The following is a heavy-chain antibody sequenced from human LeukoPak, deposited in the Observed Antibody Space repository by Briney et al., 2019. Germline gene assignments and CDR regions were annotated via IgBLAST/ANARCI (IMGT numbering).Heavy chain of an antibody. CDR2: ISTSGTYI. D-gene: IGHD2-21*01. Sequence: GGSLRLSCAASGFIFSDFSMNWVRQAPGKGLEWVSSISTSGTYIYYAESLKGRFTISRDNTKNTLYLQMNSLRAEDTAVYYCARDGVEFYNWFDPWGQGTLVTVSS. V-gene: IGHV3-21*01. CDR1: GFIFSDFS. J-gene: IGHJ5*02. CDR3: ARDGVEFYNWFDP.